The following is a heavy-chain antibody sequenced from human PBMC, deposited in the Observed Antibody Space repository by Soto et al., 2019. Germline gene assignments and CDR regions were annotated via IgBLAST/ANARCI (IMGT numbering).Heavy chain of an antibody. J-gene: IGHJ4*02. CDR2: IIPLFGTP. CDR3: ASERVAEMATGGWFDN. V-gene: IGHV1-69*01. Sequence: QVHLVQSGAEVKKPGSSVKVSCKTSGGTFGDLAFSWVRQAPGQGLEWMGGIIPLFGTPNYAQQFQGRVTVTADESSRTVYLELRSLRYEDTAVYYCASERVAEMATGGWFDNWGQGTLVTVSS. D-gene: IGHD5-12*01. CDR1: GGTFGDLA.